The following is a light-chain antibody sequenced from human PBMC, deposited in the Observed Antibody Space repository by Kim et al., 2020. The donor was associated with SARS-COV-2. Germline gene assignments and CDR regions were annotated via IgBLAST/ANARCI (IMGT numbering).Light chain of an antibody. V-gene: IGLV3-19*01. J-gene: IGLJ1*01. Sequence: SSELTQDPAVSVALGQTVRITCQGDSLRSYYASWYQQKPGQAPVLVIYGKNNRPSGIPDRFSGSSSGKTASLTITGAQAEDEADYYCNSRDSSGNRNYVFGTGTKVTVL. CDR3: NSRDSSGNRNYV. CDR1: SLRSYY. CDR2: GKN.